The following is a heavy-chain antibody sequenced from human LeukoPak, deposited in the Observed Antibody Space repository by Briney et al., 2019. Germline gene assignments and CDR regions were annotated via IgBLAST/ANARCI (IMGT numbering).Heavy chain of an antibody. Sequence: SVKVSCKASGGTFSSYAISWVRQAPGQGLEWMGGIIPIFGTANYAQKFQGRVTITADESTSTAYMELSSLRSEDTAVYYCAREGGADTAMVTNFDYWGQGTLVTVSS. J-gene: IGHJ4*02. V-gene: IGHV1-69*13. D-gene: IGHD5-18*01. CDR1: GGTFSSYA. CDR2: IIPIFGTA. CDR3: AREGGADTAMVTNFDY.